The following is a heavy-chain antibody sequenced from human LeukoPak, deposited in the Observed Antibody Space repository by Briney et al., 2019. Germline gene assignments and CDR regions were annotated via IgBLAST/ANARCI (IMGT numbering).Heavy chain of an antibody. CDR3: AKEYGYSSGWYGRYFDL. J-gene: IGHJ2*01. V-gene: IGHV3-23*01. CDR2: FRGSGGST. CDR1: GFTFSSYS. D-gene: IGHD6-19*01. Sequence: PGGSLRLSCAASGFTFSSYSMNWVRRAPGRGLEGVSAFRGSGGSTYYADSVKGRFTISRDNSKNTLYLQMNSLRAEDTAVYYCAKEYGYSSGWYGRYFDLWGRGTLVTVSS.